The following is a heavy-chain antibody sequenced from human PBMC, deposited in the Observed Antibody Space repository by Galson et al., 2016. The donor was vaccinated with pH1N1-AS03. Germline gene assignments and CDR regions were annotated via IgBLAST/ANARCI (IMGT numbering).Heavy chain of an antibody. V-gene: IGHV4-38-2*02. Sequence: LRLSCAATGFTVSSGYHMSWVRQPPGKGLEWIGSISFRGSSYYNPSLKSRVRISIDESNNQFSLDLNSVTAADTAVYYCARDRGLSGYSYWGQGTLVTVSS. CDR3: ARDRGLSGYSY. CDR2: ISFRGSS. CDR1: GFTVSSGYH. D-gene: IGHD5-18*01. J-gene: IGHJ4*02.